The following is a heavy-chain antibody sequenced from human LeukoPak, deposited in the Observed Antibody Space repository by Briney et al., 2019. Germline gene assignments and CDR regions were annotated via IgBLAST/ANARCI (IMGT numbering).Heavy chain of an antibody. CDR2: INPNSGGT. D-gene: IGHD6-19*01. CDR1: GYAFTGYY. Sequence: ASVKVSCKASGYAFTGYYMHWVRQAPGQGLEWMGWINPNSGGTNYAQKLQGRVTMTTDTSTSTAYMELRSLRSDDTAVYYCARDGSSGWYADYWGQGTLVTVSS. V-gene: IGHV1-2*02. J-gene: IGHJ4*02. CDR3: ARDGSSGWYADY.